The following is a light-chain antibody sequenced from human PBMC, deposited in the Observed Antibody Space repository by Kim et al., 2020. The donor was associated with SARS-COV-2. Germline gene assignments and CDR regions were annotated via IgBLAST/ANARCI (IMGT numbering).Light chain of an antibody. CDR1: QDIVSY. CDR3: QHYYTYPYA. V-gene: IGKV1-8*01. Sequence: SASTGDRVTVTCRTSQDIVSYLAWYQQKPGKAPKLLIYAATILQSGVPSRFSGSGSGTNFNLTINCLQSEDFATYFCQHYYTYPYAFGQGTKLEIK. CDR2: AAT. J-gene: IGKJ2*01.